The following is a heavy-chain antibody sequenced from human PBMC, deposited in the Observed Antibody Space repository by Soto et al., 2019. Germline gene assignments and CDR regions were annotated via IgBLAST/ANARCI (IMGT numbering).Heavy chain of an antibody. D-gene: IGHD6-13*01. Sequence: SETLSVTCAVSGYSISRGYYWGWIRQPPGKGMEWLGTTYYGASSSYNAYLRSRITILLDSSTNQLSLQLSSVTAADTAVYFCVRVAGSARWYETDYGGQGTLVTVSS. CDR3: VRVAGSARWYETDY. CDR2: TYYGASS. V-gene: IGHV4-38-2*01. J-gene: IGHJ4*02. CDR1: GYSISRGYY.